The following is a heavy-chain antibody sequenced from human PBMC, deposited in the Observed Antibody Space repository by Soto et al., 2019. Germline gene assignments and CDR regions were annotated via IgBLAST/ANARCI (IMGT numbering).Heavy chain of an antibody. Sequence: PSETLSLTCTVSGGSISSYYWSWIRQPPGKGLEWIGYIYYSGSTNYNPSLKSRVTISVDTSKNQFSLKLSSVTAADTAVYYCARDRGIAARRSSSWHPHWLDPWGQGTLVTVSS. D-gene: IGHD6-13*01. J-gene: IGHJ5*02. CDR1: GGSISSYY. CDR3: ARDRGIAARRSSSWHPHWLDP. CDR2: IYYSGST. V-gene: IGHV4-59*01.